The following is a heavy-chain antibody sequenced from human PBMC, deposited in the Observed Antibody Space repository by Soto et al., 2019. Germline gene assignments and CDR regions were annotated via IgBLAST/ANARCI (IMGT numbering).Heavy chain of an antibody. Sequence: VQLVESGGGLVQPGGSLRLSCAASGFTFSDQYMDWVRQAPGKGLEWVGRSRNKANSYSTEYAASVKGRFTISRDDSKNSLLRQMNNLNFEDTAVYYCTLGYHPNWHYCYGVEVWGQGPTVTVSS. V-gene: IGHV3-72*01. CDR2: SRNKANSYST. CDR1: GFTFSDQY. J-gene: IGHJ6*02. CDR3: TLGYHPNWHYCYGVEV. D-gene: IGHD5-18*01.